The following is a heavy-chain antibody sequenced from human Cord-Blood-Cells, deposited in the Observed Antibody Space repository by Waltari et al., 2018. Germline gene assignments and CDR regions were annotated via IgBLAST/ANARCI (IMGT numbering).Heavy chain of an antibody. V-gene: IGHV5-51*01. D-gene: IGHD3-9*01. J-gene: IGHJ3*02. CDR2: SYPGDSDT. CDR1: GYSFTSYW. Sequence: EVQLVQSGAEVKKPGESLKISCKGSGYSFTSYWIGWVRQMSGKGREWMGISYPGDSDTRDSPSFQCQVTISADKSISTAYLQWGSLKASDTAMYYCARGGYYDILTGYPPDAFDIWGQGTMVTVSS. CDR3: ARGGYYDILTGYPPDAFDI.